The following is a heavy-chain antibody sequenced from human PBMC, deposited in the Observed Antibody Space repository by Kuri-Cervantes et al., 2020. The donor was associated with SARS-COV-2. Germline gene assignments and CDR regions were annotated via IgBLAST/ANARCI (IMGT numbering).Heavy chain of an antibody. CDR2: IYYSGST. CDR1: GGSISSGDYY. D-gene: IGHD2-2*01. Sequence: SETLSLTCTVSGGSISSGDYYWSWIRQPPGKGLEWIGYIYYSGSTYYNPSLRSRVTISVDTSKNQFSLKLSSVTAADTAVYYCARGIVVVPAAANWFDPWGQGTLVTVSS. J-gene: IGHJ5*02. CDR3: ARGIVVVPAAANWFDP. V-gene: IGHV4-30-4*08.